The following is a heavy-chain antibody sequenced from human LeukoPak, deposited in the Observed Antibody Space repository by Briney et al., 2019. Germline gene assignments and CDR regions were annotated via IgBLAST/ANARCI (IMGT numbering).Heavy chain of an antibody. CDR3: AKCGNSGGHVIFY. J-gene: IGHJ4*02. CDR1: AFTFNTNA. Sequence: GGPVSFSCAASAFTFNTNALMWHPPAPGMEWEGWTTISGRTGGTFYAESVKGRFTICRDNSKSTLYLQMESLRAEDTAVYYCAKCGNSGGHVIFYWGQGALVTVSS. V-gene: IGHV3-23*01. CDR2: ISGRTGGT. D-gene: IGHD5-12*01.